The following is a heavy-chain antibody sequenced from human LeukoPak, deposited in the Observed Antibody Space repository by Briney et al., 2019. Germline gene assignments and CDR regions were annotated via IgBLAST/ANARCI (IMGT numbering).Heavy chain of an antibody. D-gene: IGHD3-22*01. CDR2: ISWDGTT. CDR3: VKDLTYESSGSFFDY. Sequence: GGSLRLSCAAPGFTFEDYTMHWVRQVPGKTLEWVSLISWDGTTYYTDSVKGRFTISRDNSQDSLYLQMDTLRSEDTAFYYCVKDLTYESSGSFFDYWGRGTLVTVS. V-gene: IGHV3-43*01. CDR1: GFTFEDYT. J-gene: IGHJ4*02.